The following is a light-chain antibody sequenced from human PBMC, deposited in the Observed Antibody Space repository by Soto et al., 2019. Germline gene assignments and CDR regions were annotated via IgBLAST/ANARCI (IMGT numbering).Light chain of an antibody. CDR2: EVS. V-gene: IGLV2-8*01. CDR3: SSYAGSNNLV. Sequence: QSVLTQPPSASGSPGQSVTISCTGTSSDVGGYNYVSWYQQQPGKAPQLMIYEVSKRPSGVPDRFSGSKSGNTASLTVSGLQAEDEDDYYCSSYAGSNNLVFGGGTKLTVL. J-gene: IGLJ3*02. CDR1: SSDVGGYNY.